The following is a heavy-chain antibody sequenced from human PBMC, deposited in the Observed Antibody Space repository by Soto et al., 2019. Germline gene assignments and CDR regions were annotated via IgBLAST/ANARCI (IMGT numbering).Heavy chain of an antibody. Sequence: ASVKVSCKASGYTFSNFAMHWVRQAPGQRLEWMGWINPGNGNTKYSQTFQGRVTITRDTSASTAYMELSSLRSEDTAVCYCARAVARGVKTIYYYYGMDVWGQGTTVTVSS. CDR3: ARAVARGVKTIYYYYGMDV. CDR2: INPGNGNT. D-gene: IGHD3-10*01. J-gene: IGHJ6*02. CDR1: GYTFSNFA. V-gene: IGHV1-3*01.